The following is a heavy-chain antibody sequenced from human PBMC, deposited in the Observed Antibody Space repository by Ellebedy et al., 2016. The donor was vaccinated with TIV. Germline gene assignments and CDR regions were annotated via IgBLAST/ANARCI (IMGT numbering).Heavy chain of an antibody. J-gene: IGHJ6*02. Sequence: KVSCKASEYSFTSYWIGWVRQMPGKGLEWMGIIYPGDSDTRYSPSFQGQVTMSADKSISTAFLHWGSLKASDTAMYYCARLGPGGHDYSNPSYYYYYGMDVWGQGTTVTVSS. D-gene: IGHD4-11*01. V-gene: IGHV5-51*01. CDR3: ARLGPGGHDYSNPSYYYYYGMDV. CDR1: EYSFTSYW. CDR2: IYPGDSDT.